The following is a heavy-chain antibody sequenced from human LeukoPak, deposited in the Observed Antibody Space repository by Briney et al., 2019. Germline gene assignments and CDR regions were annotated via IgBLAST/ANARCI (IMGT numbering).Heavy chain of an antibody. CDR2: ICGSGGST. CDR1: GFTFSSYA. Sequence: GGSLRLSCAASGFTFSSYAMSWVRQAPGKGLEWVSAICGSGGSTYYADSVKGRFTISRDNSKNTLYLQMNSLRAEDTAVYYCAKGGYSGYDLEYYFDYWGQGTLVTVSS. V-gene: IGHV3-23*01. D-gene: IGHD5-12*01. J-gene: IGHJ4*02. CDR3: AKGGYSGYDLEYYFDY.